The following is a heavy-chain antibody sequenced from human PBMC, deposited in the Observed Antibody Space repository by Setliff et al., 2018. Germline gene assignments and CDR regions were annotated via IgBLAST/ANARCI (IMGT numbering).Heavy chain of an antibody. D-gene: IGHD3-22*01. J-gene: IGHJ5*02. CDR2: VNPSGGKT. V-gene: IGHV1-46*01. Sequence: GASVKVSCKTSGYGFTSHYFHWLRQAPGQGLEWMGIVNPSGGKTTLSQKFQGRVSMTADASTATVYMELHSLTSEDTAIYYCARAPWGDDYDSLYTWFDPWGQGSRVTV. CDR3: ARAPWGDDYDSLYTWFDP. CDR1: GYGFTSHY.